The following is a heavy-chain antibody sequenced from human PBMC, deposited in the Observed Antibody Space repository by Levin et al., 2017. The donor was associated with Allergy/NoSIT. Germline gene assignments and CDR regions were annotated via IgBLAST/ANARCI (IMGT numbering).Heavy chain of an antibody. CDR3: ARLHSSSWCFDY. CDR2: IYYSGST. Sequence: PSETLSLTCTVSGGSISSSSYYWGWIRQPPGKGLEWIGSIYYSGSTYYNPSLKSRVTISVDTSKNQFSLKLSSVTAADTAVYYCARLHSSSWCFDYWGQGTLVTVSS. V-gene: IGHV4-39*01. J-gene: IGHJ4*02. CDR1: GGSISSSSYY. D-gene: IGHD6-13*01.